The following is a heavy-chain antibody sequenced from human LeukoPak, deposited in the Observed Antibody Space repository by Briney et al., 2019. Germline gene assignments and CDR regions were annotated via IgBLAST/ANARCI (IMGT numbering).Heavy chain of an antibody. V-gene: IGHV4-61*01. D-gene: IGHD5/OR15-5a*01. CDR1: DGSVSSGSDY. CDR3: ARGRGCLPPG. J-gene: IGHJ4*02. Sequence: PSETLSLTCSVSDGSVSSGSDYLTWIRQPPGKGLEWIGQICDSGNTNYNPSLKSRVTMSVDTSKNQVSLKLSSVTAADTAVYYCARGRGCLPPGWGQGTLVTVSS. CDR2: ICDSGNT.